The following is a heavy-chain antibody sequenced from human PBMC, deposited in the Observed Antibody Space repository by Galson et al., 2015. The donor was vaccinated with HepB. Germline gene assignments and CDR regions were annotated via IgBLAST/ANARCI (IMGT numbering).Heavy chain of an antibody. Sequence: SLRLSCAASGFTFSSYGMNWVRQAPGKGLEWVSGISGSGGSTYFADSVKGRFTISRDNSKNTLYLQMNSLRAEDTAVYYCAKGKLSCSSTSCYENGMDAWGQGTTVTVSS. CDR1: GFTFSSYG. V-gene: IGHV3-23*01. CDR2: ISGSGGST. CDR3: AKGKLSCSSTSCYENGMDA. D-gene: IGHD2-2*01. J-gene: IGHJ6*02.